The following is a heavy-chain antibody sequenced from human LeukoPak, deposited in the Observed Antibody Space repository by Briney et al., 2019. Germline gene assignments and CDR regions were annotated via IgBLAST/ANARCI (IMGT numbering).Heavy chain of an antibody. CDR3: AKPLDIVVVPAAIAFDC. J-gene: IGHJ4*02. V-gene: IGHV3-30*02. CDR1: GFTFSSYG. CDR2: IRYDGSNK. D-gene: IGHD2-2*02. Sequence: PGGSLRLSCAASGFTFSSYGMHWVRQAPGKGLEWVAFIRYDGSNKYYADSVKGRFTISRDNSKNTLYLQMNSLRAEDTAVYYCAKPLDIVVVPAAIAFDCWGQGTLVTVSS.